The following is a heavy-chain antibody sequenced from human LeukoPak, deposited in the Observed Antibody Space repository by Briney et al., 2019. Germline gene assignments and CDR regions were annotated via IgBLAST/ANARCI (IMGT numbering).Heavy chain of an antibody. CDR1: GFTFSSYN. J-gene: IGHJ4*02. V-gene: IGHV3-21*01. CDR2: IDSSSRYI. Sequence: GGSLSLSCAASGFTFSSYNMDWVRQAPGKGLEWVSFIDSSSRYIYQADSVKGRFTISRDNAKSSVFLQMNSLRAEDTAVYYCARVGGHCSSTSCPPPDYWGQGTLVTVSS. CDR3: ARVGGHCSSTSCPPPDY. D-gene: IGHD2-2*01.